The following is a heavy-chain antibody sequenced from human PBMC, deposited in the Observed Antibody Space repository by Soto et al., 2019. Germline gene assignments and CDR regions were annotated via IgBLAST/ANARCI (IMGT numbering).Heavy chain of an antibody. Sequence: GGSLRLSCAASGFTFSSYSMNWVRQAPGKGLEWVSSISSSSSYIYYADSVKGRFTISRDNAKNSLYLQMNSLRAEDTAVYYCARDSYYDFWSGYYSYYYMDVWVKGTTVTVSS. J-gene: IGHJ6*03. V-gene: IGHV3-21*01. CDR3: ARDSYYDFWSGYYSYYYMDV. CDR2: ISSSSSYI. D-gene: IGHD3-3*01. CDR1: GFTFSSYS.